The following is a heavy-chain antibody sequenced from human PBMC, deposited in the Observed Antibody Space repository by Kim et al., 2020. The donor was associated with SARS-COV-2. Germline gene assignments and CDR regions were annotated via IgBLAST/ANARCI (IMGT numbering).Heavy chain of an antibody. V-gene: IGHV3-53*01. J-gene: IGHJ4*02. CDR2: IYSGGST. CDR1: GFTVSSNY. CDR3: ARGRIAVAGAHGYYFDY. D-gene: IGHD6-19*01. Sequence: GGSLRLSCAASGFTVSSNYMSWVRQAPGKGLEWVSVIYSGGSTYYADSVKGRFTISRDNSKNTLYLQMNSLSAEDTAVYYCARGRIAVAGAHGYYFDYWGQGTLVTVSS.